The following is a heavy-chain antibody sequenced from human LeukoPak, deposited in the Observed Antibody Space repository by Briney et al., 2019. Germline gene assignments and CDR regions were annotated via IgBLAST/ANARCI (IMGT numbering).Heavy chain of an antibody. CDR3: ARDVVAAVGTWDY. D-gene: IGHD6-13*01. CDR2: IYYSGST. Sequence: PSETLSLTCTVSGGSISSYYWSWIRQPPGKGLEWIGYIYYSGSTNYNPSLKSRVSISVDTSKNQFSLKLSSVTAADTAVYCCARDVVAAVGTWDYWGQGTLVTVSS. V-gene: IGHV4-59*12. CDR1: GGSISSYY. J-gene: IGHJ4*02.